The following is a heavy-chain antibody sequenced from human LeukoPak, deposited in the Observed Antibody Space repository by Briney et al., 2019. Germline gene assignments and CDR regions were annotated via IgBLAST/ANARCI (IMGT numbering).Heavy chain of an antibody. Sequence: ASVKVSCKVSGYTLTELSMHWVRQAPGKGLEWMGGFDPEDGETIYAQKFQGRVTMTEDTSTDTAYMELSSLRSEDTAVYYCATPGGFGELPPFDYWGQGTLVTVSS. CDR1: GYTLTELS. J-gene: IGHJ4*02. CDR2: FDPEDGET. V-gene: IGHV1-24*01. CDR3: ATPGGFGELPPFDY. D-gene: IGHD3-10*01.